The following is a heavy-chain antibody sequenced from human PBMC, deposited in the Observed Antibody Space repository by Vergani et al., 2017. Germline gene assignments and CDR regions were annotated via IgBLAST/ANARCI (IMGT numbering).Heavy chain of an antibody. CDR2: IYYSGST. V-gene: IGHV4-31*03. D-gene: IGHD5-12*01. CDR1: GGSISSGGYY. J-gene: IGHJ6*03. CDR3: ARDRRSGDDLFYYYYYMDV. Sequence: QVQLQESGPGLVKPSQTLSLTCTVSGGSISSGGYYWSWIRQHPGKGLEWIGYIYYSGSTYYNPSLKSRVTISVDTSKNQFSLKLSSVTAADTAVYYCARDRRSGDDLFYYYYYMDVWGKGTTVTVSS.